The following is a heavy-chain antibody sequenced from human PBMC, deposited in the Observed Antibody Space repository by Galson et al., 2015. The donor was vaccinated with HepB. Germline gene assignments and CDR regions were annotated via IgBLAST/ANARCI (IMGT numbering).Heavy chain of an antibody. CDR2: IVPLYNKP. D-gene: IGHD3-16*01. J-gene: IGHJ4*01. Sequence: SVKVSCKASGGTFSNYAINWVRQAPGQGLEWMGDIVPLYNKPNYAQRFRGRVTITADESTRTVYMELNSLRSEDTAVYYCAREGGLKLPFFDTWGQGTLVTVSS. CDR1: GGTFSNYA. V-gene: IGHV1-69*13. CDR3: AREGGLKLPFFDT.